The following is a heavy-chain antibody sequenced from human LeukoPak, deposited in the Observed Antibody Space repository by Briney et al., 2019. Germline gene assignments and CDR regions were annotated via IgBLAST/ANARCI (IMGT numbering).Heavy chain of an antibody. CDR2: ISYDGSNK. V-gene: IGHV3-30*18. CDR1: GFTFSSYG. CDR3: AKGNPETIVVVPAAATDDAFDI. Sequence: GGSLRLSCAASGFTFSSYGMHWVRQAPGKGLEWVAVISYDGSNKYYADSVKGRFTISRDNSKNTLYLQMNSLRAEDTAVYYCAKGNPETIVVVPAAATDDAFDIWAKGQWSPSLQ. J-gene: IGHJ3*02. D-gene: IGHD2-2*01.